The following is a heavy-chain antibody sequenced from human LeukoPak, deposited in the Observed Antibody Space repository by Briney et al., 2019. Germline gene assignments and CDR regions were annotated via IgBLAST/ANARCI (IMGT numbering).Heavy chain of an antibody. D-gene: IGHD1-26*01. Sequence: SVKVSCKASGGTLSSYAISWVRQAPGQGLEWMGRIIPILGIANYAQKFQGRVTITADKSTSTAYMELSSLRSEDTAVYYCARSLSGGRVGATGGWDYYYYGMDVWGQGTTVTVSS. J-gene: IGHJ6*02. V-gene: IGHV1-69*04. CDR2: IIPILGIA. CDR3: ARSLSGGRVGATGGWDYYYYGMDV. CDR1: GGTLSSYA.